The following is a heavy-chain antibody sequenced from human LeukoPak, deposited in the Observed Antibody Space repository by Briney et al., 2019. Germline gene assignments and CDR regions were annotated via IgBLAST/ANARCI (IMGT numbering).Heavy chain of an antibody. D-gene: IGHD5-12*01. V-gene: IGHV1-18*01. CDR2: ISPYNDNT. CDR1: GYTFTTYG. CDR3: ARDLRVATTNNWFDP. Sequence: ASVRVSCKASGYTFTTYGIVWLRQAPGEGLEWMGWISPYNDNTKYAQKLQGRVTMTADTSTSTAYMELRSLRSDDTAVYYCARDLRVATTNNWFDPWGQGTLVTVSS. J-gene: IGHJ5*02.